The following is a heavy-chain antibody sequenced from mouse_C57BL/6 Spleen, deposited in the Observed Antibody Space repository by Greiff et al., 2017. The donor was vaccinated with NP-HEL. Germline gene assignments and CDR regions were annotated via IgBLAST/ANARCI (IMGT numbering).Heavy chain of an antibody. D-gene: IGHD2-1*01. CDR1: GYAFSSSW. CDR2: IYPGDGDT. V-gene: IGHV1-82*01. J-gene: IGHJ2*01. Sequence: VQLQQSGPELVKPGASVKISCKASGYAFSSSWMNWVKQRPGKGLEWIGRIYPGDGDTNYNGKFKGKATLTADKSSSTAYRQLSSLTSEDSAVYFCARSGGNYPFYFDYWGQGTTLTVSS. CDR3: ARSGGNYPFYFDY.